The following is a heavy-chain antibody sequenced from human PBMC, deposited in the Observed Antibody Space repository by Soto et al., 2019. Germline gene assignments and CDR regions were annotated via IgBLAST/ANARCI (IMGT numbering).Heavy chain of an antibody. CDR1: GGSISSYY. D-gene: IGHD6-19*01. J-gene: IGHJ4*02. V-gene: IGHV4-59*08. CDR3: ARQRYSSGWFLY. Sequence: PSETLSLTCTVSGGSISSYYWSWIRQPPGKGLEWIGYIYYSGSTNYNPSLKSRVTISVDTSKNQFSLKLSSVTAADTAVYYCARQRYSSGWFLYWGQGTLVTVSS. CDR2: IYYSGST.